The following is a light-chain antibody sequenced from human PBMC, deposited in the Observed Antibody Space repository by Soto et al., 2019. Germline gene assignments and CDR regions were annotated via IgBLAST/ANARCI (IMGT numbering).Light chain of an antibody. CDR3: FSFTTDWTHV. Sequence: SALTQPASVSGSPGQSITISCTGSSSDIGAYNYVSWFQQYPGKAPKLIISEVSNRPSGVSNRFSGSKSGTAASLTISGLQTEDEADYFSFSFTTDWTHVFGTGTKVTVL. CDR2: EVS. J-gene: IGLJ1*01. V-gene: IGLV2-14*01. CDR1: SSDIGAYNY.